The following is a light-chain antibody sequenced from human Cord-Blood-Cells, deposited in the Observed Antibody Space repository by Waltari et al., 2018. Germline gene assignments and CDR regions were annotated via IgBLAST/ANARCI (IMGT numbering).Light chain of an antibody. J-gene: IGLJ3*02. V-gene: IGLV3-21*04. CDR3: QVWDSSSDHWV. Sequence: SYVLTQPPSVSVAPGKTARITCGGNNIGSKSGHWYQQKPDQAPVLVIYYDSDRPSGIPERFSGSNSGNTATLTISRVEAGDEADYYCQVWDSSSDHWVFGGGTKLTVL. CDR1: NIGSKS. CDR2: YDS.